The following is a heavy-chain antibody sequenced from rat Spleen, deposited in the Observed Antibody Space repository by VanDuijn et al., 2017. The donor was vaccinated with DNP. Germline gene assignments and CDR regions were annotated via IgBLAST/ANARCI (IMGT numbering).Heavy chain of an antibody. V-gene: IGHV5-29*01. D-gene: IGHD1-9*01. J-gene: IGHJ2*01. CDR2: ISYDGGNT. Sequence: EVQLVESGGGPVQPGRSLKLSCAASGFIFSNYWMTWIRQAPGKGLEWVATISYDGGNTYYRDSVKGRFTMSRDNAKSTLYLQMDSLRSEDTATYYCARHLTMGITPFDYWGQGVMVTVSS. CDR3: ARHLTMGITPFDY. CDR1: GFIFSNYW.